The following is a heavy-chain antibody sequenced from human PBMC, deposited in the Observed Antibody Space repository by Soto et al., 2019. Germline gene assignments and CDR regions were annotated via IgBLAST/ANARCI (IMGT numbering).Heavy chain of an antibody. CDR3: ARGRGSYHEYGMDV. CDR1: GGTFSSYA. CDR2: IIPIFGTA. V-gene: IGHV1-69*12. Sequence: QVQLVQSGAEVKKPGSSVKVSCKASGGTFSSYAISWVRQAPGQGLEWMGGIIPIFGTANYAQKFQGRVTITADESTSTAYRELSSLRSEDTAVYYCARGRGSYHEYGMDVWGQGTTVTVSS. D-gene: IGHD1-26*01. J-gene: IGHJ6*02.